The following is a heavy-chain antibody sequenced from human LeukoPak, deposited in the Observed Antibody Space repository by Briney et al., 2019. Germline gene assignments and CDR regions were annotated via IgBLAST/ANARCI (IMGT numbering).Heavy chain of an antibody. D-gene: IGHD2-2*03. J-gene: IGHJ4*02. CDR2: VNREGTTT. V-gene: IGHV3-74*03. Sequence: GGSLRLSCAASGFTFNTYWMHWVRQAPGKGLVCVARVNREGTTTAYADSVKGRFIISRDNSKNTLYLQMNNLRADDAAVYYCARDSDWILFDYWGQGTPVTVSS. CDR3: ARDSDWILFDY. CDR1: GFTFNTYW.